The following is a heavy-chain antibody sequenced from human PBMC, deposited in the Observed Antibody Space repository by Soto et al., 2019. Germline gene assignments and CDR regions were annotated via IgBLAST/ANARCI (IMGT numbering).Heavy chain of an antibody. CDR1: GFTFSSYW. Sequence: PGGSLRLSCAASGFTFSSYWMHWVRQAPGKGLVWVSRINSDGSSTSYADSVKGRFTISRDNAKNTLYLQMNSLRAEDTAVYYCARPYYYDSSGYYYFDYWGQGTLVTVSS. CDR2: INSDGSST. CDR3: ARPYYYDSSGYYYFDY. V-gene: IGHV3-74*01. D-gene: IGHD3-22*01. J-gene: IGHJ4*02.